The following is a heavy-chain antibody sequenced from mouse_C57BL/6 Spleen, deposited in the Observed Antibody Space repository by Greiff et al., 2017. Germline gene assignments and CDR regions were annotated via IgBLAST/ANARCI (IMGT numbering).Heavy chain of an antibody. J-gene: IGHJ2*01. D-gene: IGHD2-4*01. CDR1: GYTFTSYW. CDR3: ARRVYYDYDDYFDY. CDR2: IDPNSGGT. Sequence: QVQLQQPGAELVKPGASVKLSCKASGYTFTSYWMHWVKQRPGRGLEWIGRIDPNSGGTKYNERFKSKATLTVDKHSRTAYMQLRSLTSEDSAVYYCARRVYYDYDDYFDYWGQGTTLTVSS. V-gene: IGHV1-72*01.